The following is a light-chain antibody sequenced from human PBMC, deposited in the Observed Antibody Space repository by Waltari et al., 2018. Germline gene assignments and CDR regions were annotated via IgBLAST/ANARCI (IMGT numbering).Light chain of an antibody. CDR1: VLAKKY. V-gene: IGLV3-27*01. J-gene: IGLJ2*01. CDR2: KDS. Sequence: SYELTQPSSVSVSPGQTATITCSGNVLAKKYVRWFQQKPGQAPVVVSYKDSERPSGIPERFSGSSSGTTVTLTISGAQFEDEADYYCYSAADNNRLFGGGTKLTVL. CDR3: YSAADNNRL.